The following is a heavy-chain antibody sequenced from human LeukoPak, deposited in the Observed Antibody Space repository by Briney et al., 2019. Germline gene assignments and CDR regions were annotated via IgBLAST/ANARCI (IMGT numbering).Heavy chain of an antibody. D-gene: IGHD4-17*01. V-gene: IGHV3-48*03. CDR1: GFTFSSYE. CDR2: ISSSGSTI. J-gene: IGHJ6*03. Sequence: GGSLRLSCAASGFTFSSYEMNWVRQAPGKGLEWVSYISSSGSTIYYADSVKGRFTISRDNAKNSLYLQMNSLRAEDTAVYYCARTTDNYYYYYMGVWGKGTTVTVSS. CDR3: ARTTDNYYYYYMGV.